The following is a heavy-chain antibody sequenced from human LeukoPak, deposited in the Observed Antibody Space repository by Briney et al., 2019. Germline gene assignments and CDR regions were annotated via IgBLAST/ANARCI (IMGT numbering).Heavy chain of an antibody. Sequence: ASVKVSCKASGYTFTGYFVHWVRQAPGQGLQWMGWINPNTGGTNYAQKFQGRVTMTRDTSISTAYMELSRLRSDDTAVYYCASGDYGDPPLNYWGQGALVTVSS. CDR3: ASGDYGDPPLNY. V-gene: IGHV1-2*02. CDR1: GYTFTGYF. J-gene: IGHJ4*02. CDR2: INPNTGGT. D-gene: IGHD4/OR15-4a*01.